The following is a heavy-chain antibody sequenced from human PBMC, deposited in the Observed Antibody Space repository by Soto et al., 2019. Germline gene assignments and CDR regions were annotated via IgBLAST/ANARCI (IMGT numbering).Heavy chain of an antibody. V-gene: IGHV3-7*01. J-gene: IGHJ4*02. CDR2: IKQDGSEK. D-gene: IGHD3-10*01. CDR3: ARDRGRRFGELFDY. Sequence: GGSLRLSCAASGFTFSSYWMSWVRQAPGKGLEWVANIKQDGSEKYYVDSVKGRFTISRDNAKNSLYLQMNSLRAEDTAVYYCARDRGRRFGELFDYWGQGTLVTVSS. CDR1: GFTFSSYW.